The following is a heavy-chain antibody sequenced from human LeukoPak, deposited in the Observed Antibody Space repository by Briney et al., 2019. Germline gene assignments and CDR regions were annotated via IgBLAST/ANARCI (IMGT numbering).Heavy chain of an antibody. CDR2: INHSGST. V-gene: IGHV4-34*01. D-gene: IGHD3-10*01. Sequence: PSGTLSLTCAVYGGSFSGYYWSWIRQPPGKGLEWIGEINHSGSTNYNPSLKSRVTISVDTSKNQFSLKLSSVTAADTAVYYCARGLLLWFGELYDAFDIWGQGTMVTVSS. CDR1: GGSFSGYY. CDR3: ARGLLLWFGELYDAFDI. J-gene: IGHJ3*02.